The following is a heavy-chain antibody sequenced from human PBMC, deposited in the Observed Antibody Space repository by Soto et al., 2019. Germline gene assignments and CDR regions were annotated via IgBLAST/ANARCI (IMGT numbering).Heavy chain of an antibody. CDR1: GSTFTSSA. J-gene: IGHJ4*02. CDR2: IVVGSGNT. CDR3: AADEVATITSVLY. Sequence: GASVKVSCKASGSTFTSSAVQWVRQARGQRLEWIGWIVVGSGNTNYAQKFQERVTITRDMSTSTAYMELSSLRSEDTAVYYCAADEVATITSVLYWGQGTLVTVSS. D-gene: IGHD5-12*01. V-gene: IGHV1-58*01.